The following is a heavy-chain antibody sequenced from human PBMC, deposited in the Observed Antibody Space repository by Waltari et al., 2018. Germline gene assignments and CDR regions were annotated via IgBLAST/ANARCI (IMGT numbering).Heavy chain of an antibody. CDR2: INAGNGNT. V-gene: IGHV1-3*03. CDR3: ARSGYSYGTRYYFDY. J-gene: IGHJ4*02. D-gene: IGHD5-18*01. Sequence: QVQLVQSGAEVKKPGASVKVSCKASGYTFTSYAMHWVRQAPRQRLEWMGWINAGNGNTKYSQEFQGRVTITRDTSASTAYMELSSLRSEDMAVYYCARSGYSYGTRYYFDYWGQGTLVTVSS. CDR1: GYTFTSYA.